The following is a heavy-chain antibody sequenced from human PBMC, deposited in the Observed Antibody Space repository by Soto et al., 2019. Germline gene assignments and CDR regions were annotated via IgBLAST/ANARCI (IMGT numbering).Heavy chain of an antibody. CDR1: GFTFSDYY. Sequence: PGGSLRLSCAASGFTFSDYYLSWVRQAPGRGLEWLSYISQTGTYTNYADSVRGRFTISRDNARSSLYLQMNSLRAEDTAVYYCKSAARGKTGVRVWGLGTLVTVSS. CDR3: KSAARGKTGVRV. CDR2: ISQTGTYT. D-gene: IGHD6-25*01. V-gene: IGHV3-11*06. J-gene: IGHJ4*02.